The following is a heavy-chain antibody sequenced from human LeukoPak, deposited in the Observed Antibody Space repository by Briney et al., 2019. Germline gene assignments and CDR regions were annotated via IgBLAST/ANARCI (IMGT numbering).Heavy chain of an antibody. Sequence: PGGSLRLSCAASGFTFSSYWMHWVCQAPGKGLVWVSRINSDGSSTSYADSVKGRFTISRDNAKNTLYLQMNSLRAEDTAVYYCSRAGPSSMAVQTAPGTPNTLGCWGQGTLVTVSS. V-gene: IGHV3-74*01. J-gene: IGHJ4*02. CDR2: INSDGSST. CDR1: GFTFSSYW. CDR3: SRAGPSSMAVQTAPGTPNTLGC. D-gene: IGHD5-24*01.